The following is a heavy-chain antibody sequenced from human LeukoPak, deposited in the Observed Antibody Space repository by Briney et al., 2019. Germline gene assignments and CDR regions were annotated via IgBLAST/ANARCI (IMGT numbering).Heavy chain of an antibody. D-gene: IGHD1-20*01. V-gene: IGHV1-58*01. CDR1: GFTFTSSA. CDR3: AAEAHMTGTSLDY. Sequence: ASVKVSCKASGFTFTSSAVQWVRQARGQRLEWIGWIVVGSGNTNYAQKFQERVTITRDMSTSTAYMELSSLRSEDTAVYYCAAEAHMTGTSLDYWGQGTLVTVSS. J-gene: IGHJ4*02. CDR2: IVVGSGNT.